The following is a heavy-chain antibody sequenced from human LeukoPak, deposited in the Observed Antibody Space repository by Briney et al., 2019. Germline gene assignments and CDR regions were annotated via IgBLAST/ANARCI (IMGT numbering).Heavy chain of an antibody. Sequence: ASVKVSCKVSGYTLTELSMHWVRQAPGKGLEWMGGFDPEDGETIYAQKFQGRVTMTEDTSTDTAYMELSSLRSEDTAVYYCATTEENGSANLYYFDYWGQGTLVTVSS. CDR1: GYTLTELS. D-gene: IGHD3-10*01. CDR2: FDPEDGET. J-gene: IGHJ4*02. V-gene: IGHV1-24*01. CDR3: ATTEENGSANLYYFDY.